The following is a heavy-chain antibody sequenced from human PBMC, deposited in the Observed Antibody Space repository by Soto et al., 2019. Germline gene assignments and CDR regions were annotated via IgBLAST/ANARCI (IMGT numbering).Heavy chain of an antibody. V-gene: IGHV3-23*01. CDR3: AKGVRSSGWYYFDN. Sequence: EVQLLESGGGLVQPGGSLRLSCAASGFTFSSNAMSWVRQAPGKGLEWVSAISGSGGSTYYAGPVKGRFTISRDNSKNTLYLQMNSLRAEDTAVYYCAKGVRSSGWYYFDNWGQGTLVTVSS. J-gene: IGHJ4*02. D-gene: IGHD6-19*01. CDR1: GFTFSSNA. CDR2: ISGSGGST.